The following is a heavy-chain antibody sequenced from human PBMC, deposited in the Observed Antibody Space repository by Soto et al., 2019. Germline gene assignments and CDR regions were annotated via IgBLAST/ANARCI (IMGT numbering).Heavy chain of an antibody. D-gene: IGHD1-1*01. V-gene: IGHV3-23*01. CDR1: GFTFSSYA. CDR3: AKIPTVSPTYDAFDI. J-gene: IGHJ3*02. CDR2: ISGSGGST. Sequence: GGSLRLSCAASGFTFSSYAMSWVRQAPGKGLEWVSAISGSGGSTYYADSVKGRFNFSRYNTKNTLYLQMNSLSAEDTAVYYCAKIPTVSPTYDAFDIWGQGTMVTVSS.